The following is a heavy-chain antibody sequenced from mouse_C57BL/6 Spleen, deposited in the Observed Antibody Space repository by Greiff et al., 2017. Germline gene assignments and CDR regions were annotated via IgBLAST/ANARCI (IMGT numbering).Heavy chain of an antibody. Sequence: QVQLKESGAELVKPGASVKMSCKASGYTFTSYWITWVKQRPGQGLEWIGDIYPGSGSTNYNEKFKSKATLTVDTSSSTAYMQLSSLTSEDSAVYYCARSDYYGSTFDYWGQGTTLTVSS. D-gene: IGHD1-1*01. J-gene: IGHJ2*01. CDR3: ARSDYYGSTFDY. CDR2: IYPGSGST. CDR1: GYTFTSYW. V-gene: IGHV1-55*01.